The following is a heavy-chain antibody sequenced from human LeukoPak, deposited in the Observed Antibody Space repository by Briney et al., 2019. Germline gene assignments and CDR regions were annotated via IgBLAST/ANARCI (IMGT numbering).Heavy chain of an antibody. D-gene: IGHD5-24*01. Sequence: SETLSLTCAVSGGSITSHYWSWIRQSPGKGLEWIGYNHYDGTRNYMPSLKSRVSMSVDTSNNQFSLKLNSVTAADTAVYYCARVGDGYDLFDHWGQGTLVTVSS. J-gene: IGHJ4*02. V-gene: IGHV4-59*11. CDR2: NHYDGTR. CDR3: ARVGDGYDLFDH. CDR1: GGSITSHY.